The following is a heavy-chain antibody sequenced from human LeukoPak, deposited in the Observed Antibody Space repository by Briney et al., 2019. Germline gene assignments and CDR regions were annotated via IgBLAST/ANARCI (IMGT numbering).Heavy chain of an antibody. J-gene: IGHJ4*02. CDR1: GFTFSSYS. Sequence: GGSLRLSCAASGFTFSSYSINWVRHAPGKGLEWLSYISSGSGTIYYADSVEGRFTISRDNAKNSLYLQMNSLRDEDTAVYYCARGGLYSSSWSDYWGQGTLVTVSS. D-gene: IGHD6-13*01. V-gene: IGHV3-48*02. CDR2: ISSGSGTI. CDR3: ARGGLYSSSWSDY.